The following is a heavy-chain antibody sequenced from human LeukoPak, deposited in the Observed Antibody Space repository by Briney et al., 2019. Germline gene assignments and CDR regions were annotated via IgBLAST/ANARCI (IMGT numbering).Heavy chain of an antibody. Sequence: PGGSLRLSCAASGFTFSSYAMNWVRQAPGKGLEWVSAITSAGNTYYADSVRGRFTISRDSSKNTLYLQMNSLRSEDTAVYYCAKSYGSGSYYNPELDYWGQGTLVTVSS. V-gene: IGHV3-23*01. CDR2: ITSAGNT. CDR1: GFTFSSYA. CDR3: AKSYGSGSYYNPELDY. D-gene: IGHD3-10*01. J-gene: IGHJ4*02.